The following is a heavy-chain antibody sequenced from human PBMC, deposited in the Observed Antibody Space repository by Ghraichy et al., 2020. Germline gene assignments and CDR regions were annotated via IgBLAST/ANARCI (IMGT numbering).Heavy chain of an antibody. CDR2: SSAYNGNT. Sequence: ASVKVSCKSYGYTFTSYGISWVRQAPGQGLEWMGWSSAYNGNTNYVQNLQGRVTMTTDTSTSTAYMELRSLRSDDTAVYYCARDQNYYSSGYYLFNYYGMDVWGQGTTVTVSS. J-gene: IGHJ6*02. D-gene: IGHD3-22*01. V-gene: IGHV1-18*04. CDR3: ARDQNYYSSGYYLFNYYGMDV. CDR1: GYTFTSYG.